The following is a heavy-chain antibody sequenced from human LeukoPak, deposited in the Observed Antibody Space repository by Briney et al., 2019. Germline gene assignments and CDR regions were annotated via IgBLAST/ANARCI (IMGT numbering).Heavy chain of an antibody. Sequence: PGGSLRLSCAASGFTFSSYWMSWVRQAPGKGLEWVANIKQDGSEKYYVDSVKGRFTISRDNAKNSLYLQMNSLRAEDTAVYYCARERMITFGGHMVPWGADIWGQGTMVTVSS. V-gene: IGHV3-7*01. CDR3: ARERMITFGGHMVPWGADI. D-gene: IGHD3-16*01. J-gene: IGHJ3*02. CDR2: IKQDGSEK. CDR1: GFTFSSYW.